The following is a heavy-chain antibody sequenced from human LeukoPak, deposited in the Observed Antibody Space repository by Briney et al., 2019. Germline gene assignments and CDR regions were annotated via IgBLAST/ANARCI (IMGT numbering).Heavy chain of an antibody. CDR3: ARDRALYSGSYYPWFDP. CDR2: VNPNSGGT. V-gene: IGHV1-2*02. CDR1: GYTFTGYY. D-gene: IGHD1-26*01. J-gene: IGHJ5*02. Sequence: GASVKVSCKASGYTFTGYYLHWVRQAPGQGLEWMGCVNPNSGGTNYAQKFQGRVTMTRDTSISTAYMELSRLRSDDTAVYYCARDRALYSGSYYPWFDPWGQGTLVTVSS.